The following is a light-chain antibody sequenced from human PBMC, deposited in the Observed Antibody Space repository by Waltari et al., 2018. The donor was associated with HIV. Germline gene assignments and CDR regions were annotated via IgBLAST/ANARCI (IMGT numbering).Light chain of an antibody. Sequence: EIVMTQSPLSLPVTPGEPASISCRSSESLLNSDGYHYVDWYVQKPGQSPQLLIYLASDRASGVPDRFSGSGSGTYFTLTISRVEADDVGVYYCVEGLKARTFGQGTKVEIK. CDR2: LAS. CDR1: ESLLNSDGYHY. V-gene: IGKV2-28*01. J-gene: IGKJ1*01. CDR3: VEGLKART.